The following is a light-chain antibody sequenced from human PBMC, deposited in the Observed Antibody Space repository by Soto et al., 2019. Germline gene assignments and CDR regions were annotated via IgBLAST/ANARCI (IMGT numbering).Light chain of an antibody. CDR3: QQHYNNPPYT. Sequence: IVMTQSPDSLAVSLGERATINCKSSQNVLYKSNNENYLAWYQQKPGPTPKLLIYWASTRTSGVPDLFSGSRSGTDFTLTIISLQAENVAVYYCQQHYNNPPYTFGQGNKLE. CDR2: WAS. V-gene: IGKV4-1*01. J-gene: IGKJ2*01. CDR1: QNVLYKSNNENY.